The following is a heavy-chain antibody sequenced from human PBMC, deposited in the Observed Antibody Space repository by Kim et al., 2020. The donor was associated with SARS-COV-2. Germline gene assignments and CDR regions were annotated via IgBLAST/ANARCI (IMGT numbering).Heavy chain of an antibody. J-gene: IGHJ1*01. CDR1: GGSISSYY. D-gene: IGHD3-16*01. CDR3: ARHTLGLAADYFQH. Sequence: SETLYLTCTVSGGSISSYYWSWIRQPPGKGLEWIGYIYYSGSTNYNPSLKSRVTISVDTSKNPFSLKLSSVTAADTAVYYCARHTLGLAADYFQHWGQGT. V-gene: IGHV4-59*08. CDR2: IYYSGST.